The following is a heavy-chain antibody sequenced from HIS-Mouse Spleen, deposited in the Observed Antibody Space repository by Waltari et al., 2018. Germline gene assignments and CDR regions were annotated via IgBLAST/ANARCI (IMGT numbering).Heavy chain of an antibody. CDR3: AREIPYSSSWYGWYFDL. CDR1: GGSISSSSYY. J-gene: IGHJ2*01. CDR2: IYYSGGT. V-gene: IGHV4-39*07. Sequence: QLQLQESGPGLVKPSETLSLTCTVSGGSISSSSYYWGWIRQPPGKGLEWIGSIYYSGGTYYNPSLKSRVTISVDTSKNQFSRKLSSVTAADTAVYYCAREIPYSSSWYGWYFDLWGRGTLVTVSS. D-gene: IGHD6-13*01.